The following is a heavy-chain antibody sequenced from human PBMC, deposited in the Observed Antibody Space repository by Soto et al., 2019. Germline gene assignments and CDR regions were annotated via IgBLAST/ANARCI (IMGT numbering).Heavy chain of an antibody. CDR1: GYRFTSYW. D-gene: IGHD3-22*01. J-gene: IGHJ5*02. V-gene: IGHV5-51*01. CDR2: IFPSDPDT. Sequence: PGESLKISCRTSGYRFTSYWIAWVRQMPGKGLEWMGIIFPSDPDTRYSPSFQGQVTISADRSTSTAFLQWASLKASDTAVYFCARKDKSGYFNWFDPWGQGTLVTVSS. CDR3: ARKDKSGYFNWFDP.